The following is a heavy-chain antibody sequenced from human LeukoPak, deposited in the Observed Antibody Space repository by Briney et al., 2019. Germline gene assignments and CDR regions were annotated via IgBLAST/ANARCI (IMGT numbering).Heavy chain of an antibody. V-gene: IGHV3-48*01. CDR2: ISSSSSTM. CDR3: ARGSLNIVATN. J-gene: IGHJ4*02. CDR1: GFTFSSYA. Sequence: SGGSLRLSCAASGFTFSSYAMHWVRQAPGKGLEWVSYISSSSSTMYYADSVKGRFTISRDNAKNSLYLQMNSPRAEDTAVYYCARGSLNIVATNWGQGTLVTVSS. D-gene: IGHD5-12*01.